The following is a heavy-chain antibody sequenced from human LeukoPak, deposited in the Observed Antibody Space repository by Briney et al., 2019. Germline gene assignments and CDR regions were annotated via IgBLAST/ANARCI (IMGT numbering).Heavy chain of an antibody. CDR3: ARDRPYGDKQLDY. CDR2: ISYDGSYK. J-gene: IGHJ4*02. Sequence: GRSLRLSCAASRFTFSSYAMHWVRQAPGKGLEWVAVISYDGSYKYYADSVKGRFTISRDNSKNTLYLQMNSLRAEDTAVYYCARDRPYGDKQLDYWGQGTLVTVSS. V-gene: IGHV3-30*04. CDR1: RFTFSSYA. D-gene: IGHD4-17*01.